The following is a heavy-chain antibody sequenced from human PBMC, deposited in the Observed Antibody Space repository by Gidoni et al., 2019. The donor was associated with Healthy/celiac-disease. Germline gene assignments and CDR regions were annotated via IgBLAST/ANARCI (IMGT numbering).Heavy chain of an antibody. V-gene: IGHV3-7*01. D-gene: IGHD1-26*01. CDR2: IKQDGSEK. Sequence: EVQLVESGGGLVQPGGSLRLSCAASGFTFSSYWMSGVRQAPGKGLEWVATIKQDGSEKSYVDSVKGRFTISRDNAKTSLYLQMNSLRAEDTAVYYCARDWGPPQIGAHMGATNGLFDYWGQGTLVTVSS. CDR1: GFTFSSYW. J-gene: IGHJ4*02. CDR3: ARDWGPPQIGAHMGATNGLFDY.